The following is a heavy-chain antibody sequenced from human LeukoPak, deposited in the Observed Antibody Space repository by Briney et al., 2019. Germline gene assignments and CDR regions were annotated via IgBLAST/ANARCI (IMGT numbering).Heavy chain of an antibody. CDR2: INPSGGGT. D-gene: IGHD2-2*01. CDR3: AREGLVAADAFDI. V-gene: IGHV1-46*01. Sequence: ASVKVSCKASGYTFTSYYMHWVRQAPAQGLEWMGIINPSGGGTSYAQKFQGRVTMTRDTSTSTVYMELSSLRSEDTAVYHCAREGLVAADAFDIWGQGTMVTVSS. J-gene: IGHJ3*02. CDR1: GYTFTSYY.